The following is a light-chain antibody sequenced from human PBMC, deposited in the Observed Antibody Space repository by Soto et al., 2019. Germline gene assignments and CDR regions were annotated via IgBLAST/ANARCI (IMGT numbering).Light chain of an antibody. J-gene: IGKJ1*01. CDR1: QGISSY. CDR2: AAS. Sequence: DIQMTQSPSSLSASVGDRVTITCRASQGISSYLAWYLQKPGKAPKRLIYAASSLQGGVPSRFSGSGSGTDFTLTISRLEPEDFAVYYCQQYGSSRTFGQATKVDIK. V-gene: IGKV1-9*01. CDR3: QQYGSSRT.